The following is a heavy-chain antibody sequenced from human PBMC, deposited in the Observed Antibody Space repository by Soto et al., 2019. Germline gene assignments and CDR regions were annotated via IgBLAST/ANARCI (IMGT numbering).Heavy chain of an antibody. J-gene: IGHJ5*02. CDR1: GDSFGSYA. CDR2: IIPVFGTT. D-gene: IGHD3-10*01. Sequence: QMQLVQSGPEVKKPGSSVKVSYKASGDSFGSYAVSWVRQAPGQGLEWMGAIIPVFGTTNYTQKFQGRVTITADDSTTTAYMELSSLRSDDTAVYYCAREPFGRFDPWGQGTLVTVSS. CDR3: AREPFGRFDP. V-gene: IGHV1-69*01.